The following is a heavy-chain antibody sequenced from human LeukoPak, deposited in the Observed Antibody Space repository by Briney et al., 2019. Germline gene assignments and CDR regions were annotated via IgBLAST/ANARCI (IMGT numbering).Heavy chain of an antibody. V-gene: IGHV2-70*11. D-gene: IGHD3-9*01. CDR2: IDWDDDK. J-gene: IGHJ6*02. Sequence: SGPTLVNPTQTLTLTCTFSGFSLTTSGMSVSWIRHSPGKALEWLARIDWDDDKYYNTSLKTRLTISKDTSKNQVVLIMTNMDPVDTGTFYCARRYFDIVNGLYYGLDVWGQGTTVTVSS. CDR3: ARRYFDIVNGLYYGLDV. CDR1: GFSLTTSGMS.